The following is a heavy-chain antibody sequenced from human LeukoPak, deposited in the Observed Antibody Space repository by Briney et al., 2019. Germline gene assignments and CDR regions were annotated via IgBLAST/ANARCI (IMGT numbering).Heavy chain of an antibody. CDR1: GGSISPYY. V-gene: IGHV4-59*03. CDR3: ANSRRFTMVRGAQPHDAFDI. Sequence: PSETLSPTCTVSGGSISPYYWSWIRQPPGKGLEWIGYIYYSGSTNYNPSLESRVTISVDTSKNQFSLKLSSVTAADTAVYYCANSRRFTMVRGAQPHDAFDIWGQGTMVTVSS. CDR2: IYYSGST. J-gene: IGHJ3*02. D-gene: IGHD3-10*01.